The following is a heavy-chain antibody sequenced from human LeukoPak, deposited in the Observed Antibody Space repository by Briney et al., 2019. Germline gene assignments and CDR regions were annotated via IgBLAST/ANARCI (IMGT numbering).Heavy chain of an antibody. CDR3: ARAAGCSGGSCYVPDY. CDR1: GYTFTGYY. V-gene: IGHV1-2*02. J-gene: IGHJ4*01. D-gene: IGHD2-15*01. Sequence: GASVKVSCKASGYTFTGYYMHWVRQAPGQGLEWMGWINPNSGGTNYAQKFQGRVTMTRDTSISTAYMELSRLRSEDTAVYYCARAAGCSGGSCYVPDYWGHGTLVTVSS. CDR2: INPNSGGT.